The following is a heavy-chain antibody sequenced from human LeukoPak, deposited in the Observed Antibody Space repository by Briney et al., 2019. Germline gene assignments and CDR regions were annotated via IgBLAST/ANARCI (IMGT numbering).Heavy chain of an antibody. J-gene: IGHJ4*02. V-gene: IGHV4-59*08. CDR1: GGSISSYY. Sequence: SETLSLTCTVSGGSISSYYWSWIRQPPGKGLEWIGYIYYSGSTDYNPSLKSRVPISVDTSKNQFSLKLSSVTAADTAVYYCARGGPRGYMYYFDYWGQGTLVTVSS. CDR3: ARGGPRGYMYYFDY. D-gene: IGHD3-3*01. CDR2: IYYSGST.